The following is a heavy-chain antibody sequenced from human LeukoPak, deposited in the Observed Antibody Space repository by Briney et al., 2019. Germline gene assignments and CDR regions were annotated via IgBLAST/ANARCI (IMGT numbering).Heavy chain of an antibody. CDR2: ISHDGTNK. Sequence: PGGSLRLSCAASGFTFNSYGMHWVRQAPGKALECVAVISHDGTNKYYGDSVKGRFTISRYSSKNTLYLEMNSLRPEDTAVYYCAKERCGGAACYIFDNWGQGTLVTVSS. J-gene: IGHJ4*02. CDR1: GFTFNSYG. D-gene: IGHD2-21*02. V-gene: IGHV3-30*18. CDR3: AKERCGGAACYIFDN.